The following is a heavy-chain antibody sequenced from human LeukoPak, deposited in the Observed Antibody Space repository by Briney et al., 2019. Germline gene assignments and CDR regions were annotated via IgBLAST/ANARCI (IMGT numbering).Heavy chain of an antibody. CDR3: ARALGAVAGEYGMDV. D-gene: IGHD6-19*01. CDR2: IYSGGST. CDR1: GFTVSSNY. J-gene: IGHJ6*02. V-gene: IGHV3-53*04. Sequence: GGSLRLSCAASGFTVSSNYMSWVRQAPGKGLEWGSVIYSGGSTYYADSVKGRFTISRHNSKNTLYLQMNSLRAEDTAVYYCARALGAVAGEYGMDVWGQGTTVTVSS.